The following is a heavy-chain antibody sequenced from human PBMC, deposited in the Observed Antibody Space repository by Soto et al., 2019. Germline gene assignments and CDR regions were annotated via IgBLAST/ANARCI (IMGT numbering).Heavy chain of an antibody. CDR2: ISSSSSYI. D-gene: IGHD6-13*01. CDR3: ARDAYRSSWLKFDP. CDR1: GFTFSRYS. J-gene: IGHJ5*02. Sequence: GGSLRLSCAASGFTFSRYSMNWVRQAPGKGLEWVSSISSSSSYIYYADSVKGRFTISRDNAKNSLYLQMNSLRAEDAAVYYCARDAYRSSWLKFDPWGQGTLVTVSS. V-gene: IGHV3-21*01.